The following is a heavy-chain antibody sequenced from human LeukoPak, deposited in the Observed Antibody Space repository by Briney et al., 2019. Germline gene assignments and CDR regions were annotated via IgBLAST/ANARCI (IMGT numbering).Heavy chain of an antibody. V-gene: IGHV3-21*01. CDR2: ISSSSSYI. CDR3: AREQWREWYFDY. D-gene: IGHD6-19*01. Sequence: PGGSLRLSCAASGFTFSSYSMNWVRQAPGKGLEWVSSISSSSSYIYYADSVKGRFTISRDNSKNTLYLEMDSLRAEDTAVYYCAREQWREWYFDYWGQGTLVTVSS. J-gene: IGHJ4*02. CDR1: GFTFSSYS.